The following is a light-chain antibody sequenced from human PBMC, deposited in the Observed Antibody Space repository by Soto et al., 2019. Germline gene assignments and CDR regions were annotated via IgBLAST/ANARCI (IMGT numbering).Light chain of an antibody. CDR1: QSISSW. CDR3: QHYNTYPWT. Sequence: DIHMPQSPSILSASVGARVTITCRASQSISSWLAWYQQKPGKAPNLLIHKASHLESGVPSRFSGSGSGTEFTLTISSLQPGDFATYYCQHYNTYPWTFGQGTKVDIK. J-gene: IGKJ1*01. V-gene: IGKV1-5*03. CDR2: KAS.